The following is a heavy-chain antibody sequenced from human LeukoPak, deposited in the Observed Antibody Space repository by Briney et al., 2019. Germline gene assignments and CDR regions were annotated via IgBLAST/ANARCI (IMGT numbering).Heavy chain of an antibody. CDR3: ARWGGPYYFDY. CDR1: GFTFSNYD. CDR2: INQEGSEK. V-gene: IGHV3-7*01. Sequence: GGSLRLSCTASGFTFSNYDMTWVRQAPGKGLEWVANINQEGSEKNYVDSVKGRFTISRDNAKNSLYLQMNSLRAEDTAVYYCARWGGPYYFDYWGQGTLVTVSS. D-gene: IGHD3-16*01. J-gene: IGHJ4*02.